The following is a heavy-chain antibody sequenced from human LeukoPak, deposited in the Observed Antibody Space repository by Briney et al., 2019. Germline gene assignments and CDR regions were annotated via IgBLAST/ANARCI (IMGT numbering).Heavy chain of an antibody. Sequence: ASVKVSCKASGYTFTSYDINWVRQATGQGLEWMGWMNPNSGNTGYAQKFQGRVTMTRNTSISTAYMELSSLRSEDTAVYYCARGPVGDLYYYMDVWGKGTTVTISS. CDR3: ARGPVGDLYYYMDV. J-gene: IGHJ6*03. CDR1: GYTFTSYD. V-gene: IGHV1-8*01. CDR2: MNPNSGNT. D-gene: IGHD3-16*01.